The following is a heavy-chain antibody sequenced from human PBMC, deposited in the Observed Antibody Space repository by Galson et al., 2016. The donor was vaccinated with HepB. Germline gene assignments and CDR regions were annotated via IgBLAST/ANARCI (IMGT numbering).Heavy chain of an antibody. CDR1: GFTFSSHA. Sequence: SLRLSCAASGFTFSSHAMSWVRQAPGKGLEWVSAVSASGGSTYYAESVKGRFTISRDNSKNTVFLEMNSLRGEDTALYHCAKEVDQYRGYYYWGQGTLFTVSS. J-gene: IGHJ4*02. CDR2: VSASGGST. CDR3: AKEVDQYRGYYY. V-gene: IGHV3-23*01. D-gene: IGHD5-12*01.